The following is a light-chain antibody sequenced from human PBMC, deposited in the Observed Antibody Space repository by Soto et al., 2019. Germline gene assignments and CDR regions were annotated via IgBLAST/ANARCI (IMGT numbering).Light chain of an antibody. CDR1: QSVGTT. Sequence: EIVMTHSPATLSLSPCEWAALSGSAGQSVGTTLAWYQQKPGQAPRLLIFGASTRVTGVPARFSGSGSGTEFTLSINSLQSDDFAVYYCQQYSNWPEYTFGQGTKVDIK. J-gene: IGKJ2*01. V-gene: IGKV3-15*01. CDR3: QQYSNWPEYT. CDR2: GAS.